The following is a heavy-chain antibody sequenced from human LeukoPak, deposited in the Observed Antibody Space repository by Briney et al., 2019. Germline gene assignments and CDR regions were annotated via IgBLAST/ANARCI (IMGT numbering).Heavy chain of an antibody. CDR1: GFTFSSYW. CDR2: IKQDGNEI. Sequence: GGSLRLSCAASGFTFSSYWMTWVRQAPGKGLEWVANIKQDGNEIYHVDSVRGRFTISRDNAKKSLYLQMNSLRAEDTAVYYCASPTTVTTYGLEIWGQGTMVTVSS. CDR3: ASPTTVTTYGLEI. D-gene: IGHD4-17*01. V-gene: IGHV3-7*01. J-gene: IGHJ3*02.